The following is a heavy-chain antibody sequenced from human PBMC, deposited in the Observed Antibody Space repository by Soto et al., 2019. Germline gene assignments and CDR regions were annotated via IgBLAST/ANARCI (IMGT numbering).Heavy chain of an antibody. Sequence: DVHLVESGGGLVRPGGSLSLSCAASEFTCVAYWMHWVRQAPGKGLVFVAGVSSDGSGTDYAESVKGRFTIYRDNARKTLYLQMNSLTAEDTAVYYCAGGGSGLPIWGQGTPVTVSA. J-gene: IGHJ4*02. CDR3: AGGGSGLPI. D-gene: IGHD6-19*01. CDR2: VSSDGSGT. CDR1: EFTCVAYW. V-gene: IGHV3-74*01.